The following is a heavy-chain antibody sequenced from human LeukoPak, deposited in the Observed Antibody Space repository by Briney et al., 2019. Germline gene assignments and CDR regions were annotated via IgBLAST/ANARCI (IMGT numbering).Heavy chain of an antibody. J-gene: IGHJ4*02. Sequence: GGSLRLSCAASGFTFSSYWMSWVRQAPGKGLEWVANIKQDGSEKYYVDSVKGRFTISRDNAKNSLYLQMNSLRAEDTAVYYCARDLGRFLEWLFDYWGQGTLVTVSS. V-gene: IGHV3-7*01. CDR1: GFTFSSYW. D-gene: IGHD3-3*01. CDR3: ARDLGRFLEWLFDY. CDR2: IKQDGSEK.